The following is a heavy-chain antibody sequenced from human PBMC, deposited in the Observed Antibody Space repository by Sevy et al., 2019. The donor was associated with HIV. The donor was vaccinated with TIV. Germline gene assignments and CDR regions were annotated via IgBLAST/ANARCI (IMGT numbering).Heavy chain of an antibody. CDR1: GFTFSSYT. Sequence: GGSLRLSCAASGFTFSSYTMDWVRQAPGKGLEWVSSIIIGSNYIYYADALKGRFTISSDNAKNSVFVTMHSLGADDTALYYCARRGGFSDDGFDIWGQGTMVTVSS. J-gene: IGHJ3*02. CDR2: IIIGSNYI. V-gene: IGHV3-21*03. D-gene: IGHD3-16*01. CDR3: ARRGGFSDDGFDI.